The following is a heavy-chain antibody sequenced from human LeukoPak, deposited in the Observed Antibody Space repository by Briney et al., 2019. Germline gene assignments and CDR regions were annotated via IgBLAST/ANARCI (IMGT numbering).Heavy chain of an antibody. V-gene: IGHV4-59*01. CDR3: ARGLRWDYFDS. Sequence: SETLSLTCTVSDGSISNYYWSWIRQPPGKGLEWIGYIYYSGRTNYNPSLMSRITIILDTSKNQFSLKLTSVTAADTAVYYCARGLRWDYFDSWGQGTLVTVSS. D-gene: IGHD4-23*01. CDR1: DGSISNYY. CDR2: IYYSGRT. J-gene: IGHJ4*02.